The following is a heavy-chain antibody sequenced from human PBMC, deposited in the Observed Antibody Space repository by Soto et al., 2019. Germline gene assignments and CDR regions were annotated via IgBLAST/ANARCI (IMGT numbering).Heavy chain of an antibody. D-gene: IGHD1-26*01. CDR2: IYSSGST. J-gene: IGHJ6*02. CDR1: NDSLTSYY. CDR3: ARYGSHFYYYKMDV. V-gene: IGHV4-59*01. Sequence: SETLSLTCTVSNDSLTSYYWTWIRPPPGKGLEWIGYIYSSGSTSYNPSLKSRVTISVDTSKNQFSLKLTSVTAADTAVYYCARYGSHFYYYKMDVWGQGTTVTVSS.